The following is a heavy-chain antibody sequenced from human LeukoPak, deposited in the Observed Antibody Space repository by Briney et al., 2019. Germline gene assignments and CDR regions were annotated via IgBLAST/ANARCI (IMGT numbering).Heavy chain of an antibody. V-gene: IGHV4-38-2*01. CDR1: GYSISSGYY. Sequence: SETLSLTCAVSGYSISSGYYGGWIRQPPGKGLGGVGSIYHSGSTYYNPSTKSRVTISVDTSKNQFSLKLSSVTAADTAVYYCAIGSSTRTHAFDIWGQGTMVTVSS. D-gene: IGHD2-2*01. CDR3: AIGSSTRTHAFDI. J-gene: IGHJ3*02. CDR2: IYHSGST.